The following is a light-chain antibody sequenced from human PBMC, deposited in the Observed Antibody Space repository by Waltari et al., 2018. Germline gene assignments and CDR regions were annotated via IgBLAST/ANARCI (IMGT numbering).Light chain of an antibody. CDR1: RSNIGNNY. CDR3: GTWDSSLSGAV. CDR2: EDN. J-gene: IGLJ7*01. V-gene: IGLV1-51*02. Sequence: QSVLTQPPSVSAAPGQRVTISCSGGRSNIGNNYVSWYRQFPGTAPKLLIYEDNERPPGVPGRFAGSKSGTSATLDITGLQAGDEADYYCGTWDSSLSGAVFGGGTHLTVL.